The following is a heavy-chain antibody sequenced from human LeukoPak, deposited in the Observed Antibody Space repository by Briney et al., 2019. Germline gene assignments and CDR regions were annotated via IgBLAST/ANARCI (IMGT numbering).Heavy chain of an antibody. CDR2: IYYSGST. J-gene: IGHJ4*02. D-gene: IGHD3-16*02. CDR1: GGSISSGDYY. CDR3: ARGPYYDYVWGSYRYIVDY. V-gene: IGHV4-30-4*01. Sequence: PSETLSLTCTVSGGSISSGDYYWSWIRQPPGKGLEWIGYIYYSGSTYYNPSLKSRVTISVDTSKNQFSLKLSSVTAADTAAYYCARGPYYDYVWGSYRYIVDYWGQGTLVTVSS.